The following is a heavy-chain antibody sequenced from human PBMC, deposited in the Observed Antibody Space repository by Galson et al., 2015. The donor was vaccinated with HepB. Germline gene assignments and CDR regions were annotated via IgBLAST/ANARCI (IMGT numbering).Heavy chain of an antibody. Sequence: SLRLSCAASGFTFSSYSMNWVRQAPGKGLEWVSSISSSSSYRYYADSVRGRFTISRDNAKNSLYLQKNSLRAEDTAVYYCASLLAYCGGDCYSNYYYYGMDVWGLGTTGTVSS. CDR2: ISSSSSYR. CDR1: GFTFSSYS. D-gene: IGHD2-21*02. V-gene: IGHV3-21*01. J-gene: IGHJ6*02. CDR3: ASLLAYCGGDCYSNYYYYGMDV.